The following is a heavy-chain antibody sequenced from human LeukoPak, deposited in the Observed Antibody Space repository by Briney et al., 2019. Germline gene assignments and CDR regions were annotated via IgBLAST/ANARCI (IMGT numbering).Heavy chain of an antibody. V-gene: IGHV5-10-1*01. J-gene: IGHJ6*02. CDR1: GYXFTSYW. CDR2: IDPSDSYT. D-gene: IGHD6-13*01. Sequence: GESLKISCKGSGYXFTSYWIGWVRQMPGKGLEWMGRIDPSDSYTSYSPSFQGHVTISADKSISTAYLQWSSLKASDTAMYYCARHESSSWLGGYYGMDVWGQGTTVTVSS. CDR3: ARHESSSWLGGYYGMDV.